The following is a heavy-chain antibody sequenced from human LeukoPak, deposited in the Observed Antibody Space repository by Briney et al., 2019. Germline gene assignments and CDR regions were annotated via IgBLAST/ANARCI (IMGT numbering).Heavy chain of an antibody. J-gene: IGHJ5*02. D-gene: IGHD3-3*01. CDR2: INHSGST. V-gene: IGHV4-34*01. Sequence: SETLSLTCAVYGGSFSGYYWSWIRQPPGKGLEWIGEINHSGSTNYNPSLKSRVTISVDTSKNQFSLKLSSVTAADTAVYYCARGVTIFGVVIEHWFDPWGQGTLVTVSS. CDR3: ARGVTIFGVVIEHWFDP. CDR1: GGSFSGYY.